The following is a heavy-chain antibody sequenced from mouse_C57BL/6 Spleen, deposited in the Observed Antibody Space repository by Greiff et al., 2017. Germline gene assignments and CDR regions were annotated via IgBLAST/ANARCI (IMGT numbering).Heavy chain of an antibody. Sequence: QVQLQQPGAELVKPGASVKLSCKASGYTFTSYWMHWVKQRPGQGLEWIGMIHPNSGSTNYNEKFKSKATLTVDKSSSTSYMQLSSLTSEDSAVYYCARQEAGDYDGYAMDYWGQGTSVTVSS. D-gene: IGHD2-4*01. CDR2: IHPNSGST. V-gene: IGHV1-64*01. J-gene: IGHJ4*01. CDR1: GYTFTSYW. CDR3: ARQEAGDYDGYAMDY.